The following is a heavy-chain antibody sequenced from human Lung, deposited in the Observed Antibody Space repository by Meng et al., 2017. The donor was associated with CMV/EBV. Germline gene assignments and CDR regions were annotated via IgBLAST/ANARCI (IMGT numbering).Heavy chain of an antibody. CDR1: GYSFTSYW. D-gene: IGHD3-3*01. CDR2: IYPGDSDT. V-gene: IGHV5-51*01. J-gene: IGHJ6*02. CDR3: ARQGITIFGVDYYYYYGIDV. Sequence: GESLKISCKGSGYSFTSYWIGWVRQMPGKGLEWMGIIYPGDSDTRYSPSFQGQVTISADKSISTAYLQWSSLKASDTAMYYCARQGITIFGVDYYYYYGIDVWGQGXTVTVSS.